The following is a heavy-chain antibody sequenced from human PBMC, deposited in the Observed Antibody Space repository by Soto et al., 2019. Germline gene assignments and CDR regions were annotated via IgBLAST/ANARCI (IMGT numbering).Heavy chain of an antibody. CDR3: ARDVTMVRGVISSFDY. D-gene: IGHD3-10*01. V-gene: IGHV4-34*01. CDR1: GGSFSGYY. Sequence: QVQLQQWGAGLLKPSETLSLTCAVYGGSFSGYYWSWIRQPPGKGLGWIGEINHSGSTNYNPSLKSRVTISVDTSKNQFSLKLSSVTAADTAVYYCARDVTMVRGVISSFDYWGQGTLVTVSS. CDR2: INHSGST. J-gene: IGHJ4*02.